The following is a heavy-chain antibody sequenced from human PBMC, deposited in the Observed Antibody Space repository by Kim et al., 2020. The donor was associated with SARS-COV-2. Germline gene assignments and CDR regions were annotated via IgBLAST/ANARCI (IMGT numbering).Heavy chain of an antibody. Sequence: GESLKISCKGSGYSFTSYWISWVRQMPGKGLEWMGRIDPSDSYTNYSPSFQGHVTISADKSISTAYLQWSSLKASDTAMYYCASMHCSSTSCYSSYYGMDVWGQGTTVTVSS. CDR2: IDPSDSYT. CDR1: GYSFTSYW. V-gene: IGHV5-10-1*01. D-gene: IGHD2-2*01. J-gene: IGHJ6*02. CDR3: ASMHCSSTSCYSSYYGMDV.